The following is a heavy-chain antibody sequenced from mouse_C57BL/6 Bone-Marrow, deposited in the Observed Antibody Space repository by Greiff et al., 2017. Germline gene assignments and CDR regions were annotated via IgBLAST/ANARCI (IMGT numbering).Heavy chain of an antibody. V-gene: IGHV1-54*01. CDR3: ARSPVSTTGAMDY. CDR2: INPGSGGT. J-gene: IGHJ4*01. D-gene: IGHD1-1*01. CDR1: GYAFTNYL. Sequence: QVQLQQSGAELVRPGTSVKVSCKASGYAFTNYLIEWVKQRPGQGLEWIGVINPGSGGTNYNEKFKGKATLTADKSSSTAYMQLSSLTSEDSAVYFCARSPVSTTGAMDYWGQGTSVTVSS.